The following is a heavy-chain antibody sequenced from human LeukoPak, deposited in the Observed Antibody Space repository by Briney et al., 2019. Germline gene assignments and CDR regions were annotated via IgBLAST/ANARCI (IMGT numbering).Heavy chain of an antibody. D-gene: IGHD2-2*01. CDR1: GFTFSSYS. J-gene: IGHJ5*02. V-gene: IGHV3-21*01. Sequence: GGSLRLSCAASGFTFSSYSMNWVRQAPGKGLEWVSSISSSSYIYYADSVKGRFTISRDNAKYSLYLQMNSLRAEDTAVYYCARDPTYCSSTSCYGINWFDPWGQGTLVTVSS. CDR3: ARDPTYCSSTSCYGINWFDP. CDR2: ISSSSYI.